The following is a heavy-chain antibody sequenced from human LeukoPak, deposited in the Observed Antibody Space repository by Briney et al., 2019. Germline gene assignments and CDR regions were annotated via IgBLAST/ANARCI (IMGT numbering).Heavy chain of an antibody. V-gene: IGHV4-4*07. CDR3: ARLDVRVYYFDY. Sequence: PSETLALTCTVSGGSISSYYWSWIRQPAGKGLEWIGRMYTSGSTNYNPSPKSRVTMSVDTSKNQFSLKLSSVTAADTAVYYCARLDVRVYYFDYWGQGTLVTVSS. CDR2: MYTSGST. J-gene: IGHJ4*02. D-gene: IGHD2-8*01. CDR1: GGSISSYY.